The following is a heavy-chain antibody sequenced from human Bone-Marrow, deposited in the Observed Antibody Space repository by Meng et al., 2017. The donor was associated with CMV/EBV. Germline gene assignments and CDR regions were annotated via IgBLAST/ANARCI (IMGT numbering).Heavy chain of an antibody. CDR3: AREGGGYSYGTPYYYYGMDV. V-gene: IGHV1-69*04. D-gene: IGHD5-18*01. CDR2: IIPILGIA. Sequence: SVKVSCKASGGTFSSYTNSWVRQAPGQGLEWMGRIIPILGIANYAQKFQGRVTITADKSTSTAYMELSSLRSEDTAVYYCAREGGGYSYGTPYYYYGMDVWGQGTTVTVSS. CDR1: GGTFSSYT. J-gene: IGHJ6*02.